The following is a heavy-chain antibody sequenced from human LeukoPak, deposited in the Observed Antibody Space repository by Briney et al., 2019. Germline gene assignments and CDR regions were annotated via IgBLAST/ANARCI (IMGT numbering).Heavy chain of an antibody. J-gene: IGHJ4*02. CDR2: IKNKRGSYTA. Sequence: GGSLRLSCAASGFTFSSYAMSWVRQAPGKGLEWVGRIKNKRGSYTADYAASVKGRFTISRDDSQNSLYLQMNSLKTEDTAVYYCGRDTATALDYWGQGTLVTVSS. CDR3: GRDTATALDY. V-gene: IGHV3-72*01. D-gene: IGHD2-21*02. CDR1: GFTFSSYA.